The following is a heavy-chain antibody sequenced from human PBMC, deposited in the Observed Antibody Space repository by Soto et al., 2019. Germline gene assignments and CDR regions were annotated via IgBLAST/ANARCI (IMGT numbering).Heavy chain of an antibody. CDR1: GFTFSSYA. J-gene: IGHJ4*02. Sequence: LSLTCAASGFTFSSYAMSWVRQAPGKGLEWVSAISGSGGSTYYADSVKGRFTISRDNSKNTLYLQMNSLRAEDTAVYYCATSYLGYCSGGSCYSFDYWGQGTLVTVSS. D-gene: IGHD2-15*01. CDR2: ISGSGGST. V-gene: IGHV3-23*01. CDR3: ATSYLGYCSGGSCYSFDY.